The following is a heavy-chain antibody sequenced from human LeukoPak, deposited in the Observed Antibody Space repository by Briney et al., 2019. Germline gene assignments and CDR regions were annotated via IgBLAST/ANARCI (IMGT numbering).Heavy chain of an antibody. CDR3: ARPRHPPWYSSGWHNWYFDL. CDR1: GGSISSYY. D-gene: IGHD6-19*01. V-gene: IGHV4-59*08. Sequence: TSETLSLTCTVSGGSISSYYWSWIRQPPGKGLEWIGYIYYSGSTNYNPSLKSRVTISVDTSKSQFSLKLSSVTAADTAVYYCARPRHPPWYSSGWHNWYFDLWGRGTLVTVSS. CDR2: IYYSGST. J-gene: IGHJ2*01.